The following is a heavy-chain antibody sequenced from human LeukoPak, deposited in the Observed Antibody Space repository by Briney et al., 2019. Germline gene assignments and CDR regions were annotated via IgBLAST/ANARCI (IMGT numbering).Heavy chain of an antibody. CDR1: GFTVSSNY. V-gene: IGHV3-66*02. CDR3: ARPRGAYYDFWSGPRGPDAFDI. Sequence: PGGSLRLSCAASGFTVSSNYMSWVRQAPGKGPEWVSVIYSGGSTYYADSVKGRFTISRDNSKNTLYLQMNSLRAEDTAVYYCARPRGAYYDFWSGPRGPDAFDIWGQGTMVTVSS. J-gene: IGHJ3*02. D-gene: IGHD3-3*01. CDR2: IYSGGST.